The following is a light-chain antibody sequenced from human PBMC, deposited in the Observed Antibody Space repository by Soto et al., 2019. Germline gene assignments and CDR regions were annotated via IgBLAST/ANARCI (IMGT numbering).Light chain of an antibody. J-gene: IGLJ1*01. CDR2: GVS. CDR1: SNDVGRYKY. Sequence: QSALTQPASVSGSPGQSITISCTGTSNDVGRYKYVSWYQQHPGKAPKLMIYGVSNRPSGVSNRFSGSKSGNTASLTISGLQAEDEADYYCNSYAGTSYVFGTGTKLTVL. V-gene: IGLV2-14*01. CDR3: NSYAGTSYV.